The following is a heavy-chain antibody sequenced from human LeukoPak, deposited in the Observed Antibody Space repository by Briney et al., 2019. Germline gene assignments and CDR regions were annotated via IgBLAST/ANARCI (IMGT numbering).Heavy chain of an antibody. CDR3: TRDGGVAVTPLDFDF. J-gene: IGHJ4*02. V-gene: IGHV4-59*11. Sequence: SETLSLTCTVSGASISSHYWSWVRQSPGKGLEWIGYISYSGSTDYNPSLKSRVTLSVDTSKNQISLRLSSVTAADTAVYYCTRDGGVAVTPLDFDFWGQGTLVTVSS. CDR1: GASISSHY. CDR2: ISYSGST. D-gene: IGHD6-19*01.